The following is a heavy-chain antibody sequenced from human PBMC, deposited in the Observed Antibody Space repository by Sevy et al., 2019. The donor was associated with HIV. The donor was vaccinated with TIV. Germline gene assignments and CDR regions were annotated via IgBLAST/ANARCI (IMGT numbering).Heavy chain of an antibody. CDR3: ARRSSGWYEDHYYYYMDV. CDR1: GGSISSYY. D-gene: IGHD6-19*01. V-gene: IGHV4-59*08. CDR2: IYYSGST. Sequence: SETLSLTCTVSGGSISSYYWSWIRQPPGKGLEWIGYIYYSGSTNYNPSLKSRVTISVDTSKNQFPLKLGSVTAADTAVYYCARRSSGWYEDHYYYYMDVWGKGTTVTVSS. J-gene: IGHJ6*03.